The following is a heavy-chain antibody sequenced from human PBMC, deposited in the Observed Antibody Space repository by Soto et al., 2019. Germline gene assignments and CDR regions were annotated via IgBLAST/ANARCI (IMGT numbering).Heavy chain of an antibody. V-gene: IGHV3-53*04. J-gene: IGHJ4*02. CDR3: ARGESGYYKGRVY. CDR1: GFTVSSNY. Sequence: GGSLRLSCAASGFTVSSNYMSWVCQAPGKGLEWVSVIYSGGSTYYADSVRGRFTISRHNSKNTLYLQMNSLRAEDTAVYYCARGESGYYKGRVYWGQGTLVTVSS. D-gene: IGHD3-3*01. CDR2: IYSGGST.